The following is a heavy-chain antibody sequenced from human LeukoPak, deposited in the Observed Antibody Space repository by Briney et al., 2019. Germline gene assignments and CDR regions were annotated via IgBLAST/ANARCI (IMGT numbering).Heavy chain of an antibody. V-gene: IGHV3-7*05. CDR2: IKQDGSEK. D-gene: IGHD1-26*01. J-gene: IGHJ4*02. CDR1: GFTFSSYW. Sequence: GGSLRLSCAASGFTFSSYWMSWVRQAPGKGLEWVANIKQDGSEKYYVDSVKGRFTISRDNAKNSLYLQMNSLRAEDTAVYYCARDLVGATRGLDYWGQGTLVTVSS. CDR3: ARDLVGATRGLDY.